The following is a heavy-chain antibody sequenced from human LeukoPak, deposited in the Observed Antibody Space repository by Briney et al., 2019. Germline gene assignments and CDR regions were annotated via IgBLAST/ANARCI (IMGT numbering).Heavy chain of an antibody. D-gene: IGHD3-10*01. Sequence: GESLMISCNASGYSITSYWIGWVRQMPGKGLEWMGSIYPGDSDTRYSPSFQGQVTISADKSISTAYLQWSSLKALDTAMYYCARQKWDYGSGSSDPCFDYWGQGTLVTVSS. CDR1: GYSITSYW. J-gene: IGHJ4*02. V-gene: IGHV5-51*01. CDR3: ARQKWDYGSGSSDPCFDY. CDR2: IYPGDSDT.